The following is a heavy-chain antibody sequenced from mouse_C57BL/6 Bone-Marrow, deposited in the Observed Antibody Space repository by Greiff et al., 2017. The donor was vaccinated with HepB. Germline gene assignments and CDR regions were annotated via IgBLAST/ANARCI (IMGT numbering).Heavy chain of an antibody. D-gene: IGHD2-4*01. CDR1: GYTFTDYY. J-gene: IGHJ3*01. CDR2: INPNNGGT. V-gene: IGHV1-26*01. CDR3: ARSNYDYGAWFAY. Sequence: EVQLQQSGPELVKPGASVKISCKASGYTFTDYYMNWVKQSHGKSLEWIGDINPNNGGTSYNQKFKGKATLTVDKSSSPAYMELRSLTSEDSAVYYCARSNYDYGAWFAYWGQGTLVTVSA.